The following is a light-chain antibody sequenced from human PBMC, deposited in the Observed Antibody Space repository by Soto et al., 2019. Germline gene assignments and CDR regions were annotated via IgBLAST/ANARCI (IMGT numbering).Light chain of an antibody. CDR1: QTISSW. J-gene: IGKJ3*01. Sequence: DIQMTQSPSTLSGSVGDRVTITCRASQTISSWLAWYQQKPGKAPKLLIYKASTLKSGVPSRFSGSGSGTEFTLTISSLQPEDFATYYCQQYNSYSRTFGPGTKVDIK. CDR2: KAS. V-gene: IGKV1-5*03. CDR3: QQYNSYSRT.